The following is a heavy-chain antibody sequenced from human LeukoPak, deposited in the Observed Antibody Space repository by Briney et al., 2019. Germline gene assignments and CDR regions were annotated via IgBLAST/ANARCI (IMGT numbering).Heavy chain of an antibody. Sequence: SETLSLTCTVSGGSISSGSYYWSWIRQPAGKGLEWIGRIYTSGSTNYNPSLKSRVTISVDTSKNQFSLKLSSVTAVDTAVYYCAREVVVVPAAMDYMDVWGKGATVTVSS. CDR3: AREVVVVPAAMDYMDV. CDR1: GGSISSGSYY. CDR2: IYTSGST. J-gene: IGHJ6*03. V-gene: IGHV4-61*02. D-gene: IGHD2-2*01.